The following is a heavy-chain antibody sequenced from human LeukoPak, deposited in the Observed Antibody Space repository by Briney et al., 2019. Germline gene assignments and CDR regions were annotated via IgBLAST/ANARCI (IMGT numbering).Heavy chain of an antibody. J-gene: IGHJ6*02. CDR3: ARASAVAGAYGMDV. V-gene: IGHV4-39*07. CDR2: IYYSGST. CDR1: GVSISSSSYY. D-gene: IGHD6-19*01. Sequence: SETLSLTCTVSGVSISSSSYYWGWIRQPPGKGLEWIGSIYYSGSTYYNPSLKSRVTISVDTSKNQFSLKLTSVTAADTGVYYCARASAVAGAYGMDVWGQGTTVTVSS.